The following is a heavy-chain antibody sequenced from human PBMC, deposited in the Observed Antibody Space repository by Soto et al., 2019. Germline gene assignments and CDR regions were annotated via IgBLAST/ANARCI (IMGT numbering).Heavy chain of an antibody. CDR1: GFTFSSYS. Sequence: PGGSLRLSCAASGFTFSSYSMNWVRQAPGKGLEWVSSISSSSSYIYYADSVKGRFTISRDNAKNSLYLQMNSLRAEDTAVYYCAGGIAAAGTSGQFDPWGQGTLVTVS. V-gene: IGHV3-21*01. D-gene: IGHD6-13*01. CDR2: ISSSSSYI. CDR3: AGGIAAAGTSGQFDP. J-gene: IGHJ5*02.